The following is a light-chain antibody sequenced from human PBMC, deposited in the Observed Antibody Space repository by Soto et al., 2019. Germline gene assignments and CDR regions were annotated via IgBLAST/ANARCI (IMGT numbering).Light chain of an antibody. CDR2: GAS. Sequence: EIVLTQSPATLSLSPGERATLSCRASQSVGTLLNWYQHKPGQAPRLLIYGASNRAAVVPARFSGSGSGTDFTLIISSLEHEDFALYYCEQRANWPPALSFGGGTHVEIK. J-gene: IGKJ4*01. CDR1: QSVGTL. CDR3: EQRANWPPALS. V-gene: IGKV3-11*01.